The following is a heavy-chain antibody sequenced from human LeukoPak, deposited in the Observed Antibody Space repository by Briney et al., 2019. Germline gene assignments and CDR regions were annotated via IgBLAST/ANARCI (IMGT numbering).Heavy chain of an antibody. CDR1: GFTFSNYA. V-gene: IGHV3-23*01. J-gene: IGHJ4*02. CDR3: ATKPDYGDPEDNY. CDR2: IRGGGAVT. D-gene: IGHD4-17*01. Sequence: GGSLRLSCAASGFTFSNYAMNWVRQAPGKGLEWVSTIRGGGAVTYYADSVKGRFTISRDNSRNTLYLQMDSLRAEDTAVYYYATKPDYGDPEDNYWGQGALVTVSS.